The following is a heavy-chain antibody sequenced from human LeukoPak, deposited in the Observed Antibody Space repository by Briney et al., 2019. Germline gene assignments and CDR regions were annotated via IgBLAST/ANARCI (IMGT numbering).Heavy chain of an antibody. J-gene: IGHJ3*02. CDR2: IYYSGST. CDR3: ARGNGGELLPHDAFDI. Sequence: SQTLSLTCTVSGGSISSGDYYWSWIRQPPGKGLEWIGYIYYSGSTYYNPSLKSRVTISVDTSKNQFSLKLSSVTAADTAVYYCARGNGGELLPHDAFDIWGQGTMVAVSS. D-gene: IGHD1-26*01. V-gene: IGHV4-30-4*01. CDR1: GGSISSGDYY.